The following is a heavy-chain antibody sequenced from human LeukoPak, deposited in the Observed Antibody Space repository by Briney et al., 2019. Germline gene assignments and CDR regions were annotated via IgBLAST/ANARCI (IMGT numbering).Heavy chain of an antibody. V-gene: IGHV4-34*01. CDR3: ARSVEGYCRGGSCYSYSYYMDV. J-gene: IGHJ6*03. D-gene: IGHD2-15*01. CDR2: INHSGST. CDR1: GGSFSGYY. Sequence: SETLSLTCAVYGGSFSGYYWSWIRQPPGKGLEWIGEINHSGSTNYNPSLKSRVTISVDTSKNQFSLKLSSVTAADTAVYYCARSVEGYCRGGSCYSYSYYMDVWGKGTTVTISS.